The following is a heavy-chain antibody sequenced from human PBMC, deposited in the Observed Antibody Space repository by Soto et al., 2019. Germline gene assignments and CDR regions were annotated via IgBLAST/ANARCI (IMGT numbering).Heavy chain of an antibody. CDR2: ISSSSSYT. CDR1: GFTFSDYY. J-gene: IGHJ4*02. Sequence: LRLSCAASGFTFSDYYMSWIRQAPGKGLEWVSYISSSSSYTNYADSVKGRFTISRDNAKNSLYLQMKSLRAEDTAVYYCARDRGYDTFHYWGQGTLVPVSS. D-gene: IGHD5-12*01. CDR3: ARDRGYDTFHY. V-gene: IGHV3-11*06.